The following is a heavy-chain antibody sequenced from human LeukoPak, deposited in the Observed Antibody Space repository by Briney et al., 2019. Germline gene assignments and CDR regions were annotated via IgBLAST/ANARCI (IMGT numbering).Heavy chain of an antibody. CDR3: ARHLYCSGGSCYPYYFDY. CDR2: INHFGRT. V-gene: IGHV4-34*01. CDR1: GGSFSDFY. J-gene: IGHJ4*02. D-gene: IGHD2-15*01. Sequence: SETLSLTCAVTGGSFSDFYWSWIRQPPGKGLEWIGEINHFGRTNYNPSLKSRVTISVDTSKNQFSLKLSSVTAADTAVYYCARHLYCSGGSCYPYYFDYWGQGTLVTVSS.